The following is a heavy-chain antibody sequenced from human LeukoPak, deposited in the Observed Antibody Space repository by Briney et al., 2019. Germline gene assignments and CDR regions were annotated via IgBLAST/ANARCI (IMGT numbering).Heavy chain of an antibody. CDR2: ISWNSGSI. CDR1: GFTFDDYA. Sequence: GGSLRLSCAASGFTFDDYAMHWVRQAPGKGLEWVSGISWNSGSIGCADSVKGRFTISRDNAKNSLYLQMNSLRAEDTALYYCAKGHSGYDYYFDYWGQGTLVTVSS. D-gene: IGHD5-12*01. V-gene: IGHV3-9*01. CDR3: AKGHSGYDYYFDY. J-gene: IGHJ4*02.